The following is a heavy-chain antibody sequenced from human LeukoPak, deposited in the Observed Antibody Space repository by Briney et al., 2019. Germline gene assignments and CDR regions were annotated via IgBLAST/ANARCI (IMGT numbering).Heavy chain of an antibody. CDR3: ARDFAREFTIDY. Sequence: GGSLRLSCAASGFTFSSYGMHWVRQAPGKGLEWVAVIWYDGSNKYYADSVKGRFTISRDNSKNTLYLQMNSLRAEDTAVYYCARDFAREFTIDYWGQGTLVTVSS. CDR2: IWYDGSNK. J-gene: IGHJ4*02. CDR1: GFTFSSYG. V-gene: IGHV3-33*01. D-gene: IGHD3-10*01.